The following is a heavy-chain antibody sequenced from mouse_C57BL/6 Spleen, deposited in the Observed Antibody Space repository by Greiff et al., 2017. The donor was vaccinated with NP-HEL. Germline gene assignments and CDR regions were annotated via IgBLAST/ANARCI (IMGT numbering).Heavy chain of an antibody. CDR3: ASGYYCGSSYHYAMDY. CDR2: IDPSDSYT. CDR1: GYTFTSYW. Sequence: VQLQQPGAELVKPGASVKLSCKASGYTFTSYWMQWVKQRPGQGLEWIGEIDPSDSYTTYIQKFKGKAILTVDTSSSTAYMQLSSLTSEDSAVYYCASGYYCGSSYHYAMDYWGQGTSVTVSS. J-gene: IGHJ4*01. D-gene: IGHD1-1*01. V-gene: IGHV1-50*01.